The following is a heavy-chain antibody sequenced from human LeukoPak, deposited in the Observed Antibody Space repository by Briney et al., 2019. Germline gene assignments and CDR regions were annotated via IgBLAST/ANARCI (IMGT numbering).Heavy chain of an antibody. D-gene: IGHD6-13*01. Sequence: SETLSLTCTVSGGSISSSSYYWGWIRQPPGKGLEWIGSIYYSGSTYYNPSLKSRVTISVDTSKNQFSLKLSSVTAADTAVYYCARVLSSSWYARDWWFDPWGQGTLVTVSS. CDR2: IYYSGST. V-gene: IGHV4-39*01. J-gene: IGHJ5*02. CDR3: ARVLSSSWYARDWWFDP. CDR1: GGSISSSSYY.